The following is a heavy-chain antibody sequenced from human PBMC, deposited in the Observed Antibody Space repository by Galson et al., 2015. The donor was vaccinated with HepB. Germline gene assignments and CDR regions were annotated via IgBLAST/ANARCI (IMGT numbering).Heavy chain of an antibody. CDR1: GFTFSSYW. V-gene: IGHV3-7*03. CDR3: ARVKILVVVVSAAIRGLGWFDP. Sequence: SLRLSCAASGFTFSSYWMSWVRQAPGKGLEWVANIKQDGSEKYYVDSVKGRFTISRDNAKNSLYLQMKSLRAEDTAVYYCARVKILVVVVSAAIRGLGWFDPWGQGTLVTVSS. CDR2: IKQDGSEK. D-gene: IGHD2-2*01. J-gene: IGHJ5*02.